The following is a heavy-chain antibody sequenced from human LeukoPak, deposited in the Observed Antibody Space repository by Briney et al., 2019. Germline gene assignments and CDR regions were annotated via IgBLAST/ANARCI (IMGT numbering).Heavy chain of an antibody. J-gene: IGHJ6*02. CDR2: INHSGST. CDR3: ARVHQALERHSYYYGMDV. D-gene: IGHD1-1*01. V-gene: IGHV4-34*01. CDR1: GGSFSGYY. Sequence: SPSETLSLTCAVYGGSFSGYYWSWIRQPPGKGLEWIGEINHSGSTNYNPSLKSRVTISVDTSKNQFSLKLSSVTAADTAVYYCARVHQALERHSYYYGMDVWGQGTTVTVSS.